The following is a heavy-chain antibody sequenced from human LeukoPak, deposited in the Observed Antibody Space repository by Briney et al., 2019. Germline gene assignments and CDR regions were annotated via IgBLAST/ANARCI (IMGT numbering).Heavy chain of an antibody. J-gene: IGHJ5*02. Sequence: PGRSLRLSCAASGFTFSSYAMHWVRQAPGKGLEWVAVISYDGSNKYYADSVKGRFTISRDNSKNTLYLQMNSLRAEDTAVYYCARGAGGYCSGGSCYTLFDPWGQGTLVTVSS. D-gene: IGHD2-15*01. CDR2: ISYDGSNK. V-gene: IGHV3-30-3*01. CDR3: ARGAGGYCSGGSCYTLFDP. CDR1: GFTFSSYA.